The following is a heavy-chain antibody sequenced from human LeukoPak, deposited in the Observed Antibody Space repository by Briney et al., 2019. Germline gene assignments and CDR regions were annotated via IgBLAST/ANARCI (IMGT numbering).Heavy chain of an antibody. J-gene: IGHJ5*02. CDR1: GYSISSGYY. Sequence: SETLSLTCTVSGYSISSGYYWGWIRQPPGKGLEWIGSIYYSGSTYYNPSLKSRVTISVDTSKNQFSLKLSSVTAADTAVYYCARDVVVVAATNWFDPWGQGTLVTVSS. D-gene: IGHD2-15*01. CDR2: IYYSGST. V-gene: IGHV4-38-2*02. CDR3: ARDVVVVAATNWFDP.